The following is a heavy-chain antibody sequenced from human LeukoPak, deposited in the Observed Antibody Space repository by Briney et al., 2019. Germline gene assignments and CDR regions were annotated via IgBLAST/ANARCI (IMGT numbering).Heavy chain of an antibody. CDR2: IYSGADT. CDR3: ARVGDHYHWYLDL. CDR1: GFSASTKY. V-gene: IGHV3-53*01. D-gene: IGHD3-10*01. Sequence: GGSLTLSCAASGFSASTKYMNWVRQAPGKGLEWVSIIYSGADTYYADSVKGRFTISRDTSKNTLFLHMNNLRVEDTAVYYCARVGDHYHWYLDLWGRGTLV. J-gene: IGHJ2*01.